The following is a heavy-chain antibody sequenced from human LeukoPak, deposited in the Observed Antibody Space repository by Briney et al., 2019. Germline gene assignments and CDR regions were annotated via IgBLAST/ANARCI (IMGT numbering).Heavy chain of an antibody. Sequence: GGSLRLSCAASGFTFSDYYMSWIRQAPGKGLEWVSYISSSGSTIYYADSVKGRFTNSRDNAKNSLYLQMNSLRAEDTAVYYCARAQLVGSYNWFDPWGQGTLVTVSS. CDR1: GFTFSDYY. CDR2: ISSSGSTI. V-gene: IGHV3-11*04. CDR3: ARAQLVGSYNWFDP. D-gene: IGHD6-6*01. J-gene: IGHJ5*02.